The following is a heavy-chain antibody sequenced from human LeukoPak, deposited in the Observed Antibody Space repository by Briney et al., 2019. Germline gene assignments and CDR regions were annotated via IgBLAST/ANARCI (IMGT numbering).Heavy chain of an antibody. Sequence: GASVKVSCKASGYTFTGYYMHWVRQAPGQGLEWMGWINPNSGGTNYAQKFQGRVTMTRDTSISTAYMELSRLRSDDTAVYYCARGYYDYVWGSYRQLDYWGQGTLVTVSS. CDR1: GYTFTGYY. CDR3: ARGYYDYVWGSYRQLDY. CDR2: INPNSGGT. D-gene: IGHD3-16*02. J-gene: IGHJ4*02. V-gene: IGHV1-2*02.